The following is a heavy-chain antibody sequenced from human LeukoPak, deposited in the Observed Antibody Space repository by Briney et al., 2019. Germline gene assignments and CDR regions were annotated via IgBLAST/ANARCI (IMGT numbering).Heavy chain of an antibody. Sequence: PGGSQRLSCAASGFTFSSYAMSWVRQAPGKGLEWVSGISGSGGSTYYADSVKGRFTISRDNSRNTLYLRMNSPRAEDTAVYYCAILPGYSSGWYEVNYWGQGTLVTVSS. J-gene: IGHJ4*02. D-gene: IGHD6-13*01. V-gene: IGHV3-23*01. CDR3: AILPGYSSGWYEVNY. CDR1: GFTFSSYA. CDR2: ISGSGGST.